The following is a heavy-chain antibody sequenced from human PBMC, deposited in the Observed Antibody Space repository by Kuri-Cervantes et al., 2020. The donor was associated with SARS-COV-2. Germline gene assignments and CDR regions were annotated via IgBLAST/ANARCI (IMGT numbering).Heavy chain of an antibody. J-gene: IGHJ3*02. CDR3: ARGWQQQLVGDAFDI. CDR1: GGTFSSYA. Sequence: SVKVSCKASGGTFSSYAISWVRQAPGQGLEWMGRIIPILGTANYAQKFQGRVTITADKSTSTAYMELSSLRSEDTAVYYCARGWQQQLVGDAFDIWGQGTMVTVSS. D-gene: IGHD6-13*01. CDR2: IIPILGTA. V-gene: IGHV1-69*04.